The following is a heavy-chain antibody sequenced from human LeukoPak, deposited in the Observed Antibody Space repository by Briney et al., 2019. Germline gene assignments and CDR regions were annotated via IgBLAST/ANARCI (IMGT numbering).Heavy chain of an antibody. CDR2: IYTSGST. Sequence: SETLSLTCTVSGCSISSYYWSWIRQPAGKGLEWIGRIYTSGSTNYNPSLKSRVTMSVDTSKNQFSLKLSSVTAADTAVYYCAREYLVGAISDAFDIWGQGTMVTVSS. D-gene: IGHD1-26*01. J-gene: IGHJ3*02. CDR1: GCSISSYY. V-gene: IGHV4-4*07. CDR3: AREYLVGAISDAFDI.